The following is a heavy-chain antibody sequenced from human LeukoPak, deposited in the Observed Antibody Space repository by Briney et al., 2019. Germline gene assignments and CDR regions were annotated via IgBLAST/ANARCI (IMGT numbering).Heavy chain of an antibody. CDR2: ISSSSSTI. CDR3: ARALRYFDWLSTSPEYNWFDP. CDR1: GFTFSSYS. V-gene: IGHV3-48*01. J-gene: IGHJ5*02. Sequence: GGSLRLSCSASGFTFSSYSMNWVRQAPGKGLEWVSYISSSSSTIYYADSVKGRFTISRDNAKNSLYLQMNSLRAEDTAVYYCARALRYFDWLSTSPEYNWFDPWGQGTLVTVSS. D-gene: IGHD3-9*01.